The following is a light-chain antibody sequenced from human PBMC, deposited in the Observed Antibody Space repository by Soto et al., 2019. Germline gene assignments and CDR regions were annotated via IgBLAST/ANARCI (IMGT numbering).Light chain of an antibody. V-gene: IGKV1-39*01. CDR2: AAS. CDR1: QSISYY. J-gene: IGKJ1*01. Sequence: DIQMTQSPSSLSASVGDRVTITCRASQSISYYLNWYQQKPGKAPKLLIYAASTLQSGVPSRFSGSGSGTDFTLTISSLQPEDFATYYCQQSYSTLWTFGQGTKGEIK. CDR3: QQSYSTLWT.